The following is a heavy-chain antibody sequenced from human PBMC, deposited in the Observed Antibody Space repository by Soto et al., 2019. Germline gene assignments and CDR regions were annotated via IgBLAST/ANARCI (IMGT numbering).Heavy chain of an antibody. J-gene: IGHJ5*02. CDR1: GGSVSSGTYY. CDR2: IYYTGST. Sequence: QVQLQESGPGLVKPSETLSLTCTVSGGSVSSGTYYWNWIRQPPGKGLEWIGYIYYTGSTNYNPSIKSRVTISVDTSKNQFSLKLNSVTAADTAVYFCARVKCITTTCLNWFDPWGQGALVTVSP. D-gene: IGHD2-2*01. CDR3: ARVKCITTTCLNWFDP. V-gene: IGHV4-61*01.